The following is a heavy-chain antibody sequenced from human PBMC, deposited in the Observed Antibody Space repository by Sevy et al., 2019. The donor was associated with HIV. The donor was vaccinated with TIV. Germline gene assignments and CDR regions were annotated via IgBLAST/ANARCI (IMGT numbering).Heavy chain of an antibody. CDR3: ARGGYYYDNAAYYALDS. CDR2: FWSAGAYQ. Sequence: GGSLRLSCAATGFTFSNYAMHWVRQAPGKGMEWVAIFWSAGAYQYHGDSVKGRFTISRDNSKNTLYLQMNNVRVEDTAVYYCARGGYYYDNAAYYALDSWGQGTLVTVSS. D-gene: IGHD3-22*01. CDR1: GFTFSNYA. V-gene: IGHV3-33*01. J-gene: IGHJ4*02.